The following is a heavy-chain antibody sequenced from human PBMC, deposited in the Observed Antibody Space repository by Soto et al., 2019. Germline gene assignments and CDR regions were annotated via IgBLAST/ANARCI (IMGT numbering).Heavy chain of an antibody. D-gene: IGHD2-2*01. J-gene: IGHJ6*02. CDR1: GGSVSGYY. CDR2: INHSGST. V-gene: IGHV4-34*01. CDR3: AGRGYCSSTSCYYYYYYGMDV. Sequence: PSETLSLTCAVYGGSVSGYYWSWIRQPPGKGLEWFGEINHSGSTNYNPSLKSRVTISVDTSKNQFSLKLSSVTAADTAVYYCAGRGYCSSTSCYYYYYYGMDVWGQGTTVTVSS.